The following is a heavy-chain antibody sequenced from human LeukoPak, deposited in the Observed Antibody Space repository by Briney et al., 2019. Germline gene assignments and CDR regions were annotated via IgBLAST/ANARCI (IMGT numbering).Heavy chain of an antibody. D-gene: IGHD3-10*01. V-gene: IGHV3-23*01. CDR3: ARGSRTRTTSFGYYYYYYMDV. CDR1: GFTFSSYA. CDR2: TSGSGRKT. J-gene: IGHJ6*03. Sequence: PGGSLRLSCAASGFTFSSYAMNWVRQDPGKGLEWVSATSGSGRKTYYADSVKGRFTISRDNSKNTLYLQMNSLRAEDTAVYYCARGSRTRTTSFGYYYYYYMDVWGKGTTVTISS.